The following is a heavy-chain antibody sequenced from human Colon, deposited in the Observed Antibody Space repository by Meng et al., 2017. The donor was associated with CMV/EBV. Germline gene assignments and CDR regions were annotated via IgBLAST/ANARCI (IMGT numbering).Heavy chain of an antibody. Sequence: ASVTVSCKASGYTFTDFYIHWVRQAPGQGLEWMGWINPNSGGTSSAQNFQGRVTMTRDTSISTAYMDLSRLRSDDTAVYYCARSEKSTRDYYYFYGMDVWGQGTTVTVSS. CDR3: ARSEKSTRDYYYFYGMDV. J-gene: IGHJ6*02. CDR2: INPNSGGT. CDR1: GYTFTDFY. V-gene: IGHV1-2*02. D-gene: IGHD2/OR15-2a*01.